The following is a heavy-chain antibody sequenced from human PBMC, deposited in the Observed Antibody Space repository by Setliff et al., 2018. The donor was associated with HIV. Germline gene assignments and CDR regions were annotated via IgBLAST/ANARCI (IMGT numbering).Heavy chain of an antibody. CDR3: ARMSDGSGSYYYYYGMDV. J-gene: IGHJ6*02. D-gene: IGHD3-10*01. CDR2: ITWNGRTI. V-gene: IGHV3-9*01. CDR1: GFSFDDYA. Sequence: GGSLRLSCAASGFSFDDYAMHWVRQVPGKGLEWVAGITWNGRTIHYADSVKGRITISRDNSKNTLYLQMNSLRAEDTAVYYCARMSDGSGSYYYYYGMDVWGQGTTVTVSS.